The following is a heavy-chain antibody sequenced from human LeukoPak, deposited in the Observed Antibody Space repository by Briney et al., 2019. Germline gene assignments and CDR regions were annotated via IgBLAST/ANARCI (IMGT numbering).Heavy chain of an antibody. J-gene: IGHJ6*02. D-gene: IGHD5-18*01. CDR2: INPNSGGT. V-gene: IGHV1-2*02. CDR3: ARDYSYVLYGMDV. Sequence: GASVKVSCKASGYTFTGHDMHWVRQAPGQGLEWMGWINPNSGGTKYAQKVQGRVIVTTDTSISTAYMELSRLRYYDTAVYFCARDYSYVLYGMDVWGQGTTVTVSS. CDR1: GYTFTGHD.